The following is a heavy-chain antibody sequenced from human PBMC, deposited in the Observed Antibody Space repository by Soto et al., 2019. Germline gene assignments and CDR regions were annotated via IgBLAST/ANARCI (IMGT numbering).Heavy chain of an antibody. V-gene: IGHV4-59*01. Sequence: SETLSLTCTVSGGSISSYYWSWIRQPPGKGLEWIGYIYYSGSTNYNPSPKSRVTISVDTSKNQFSLKLSSVTAADTAVYYCARDSGSPPYYYYGMDVWGQGTTVTVSS. CDR2: IYYSGST. CDR1: GGSISSYY. CDR3: ARDSGSPPYYYYGMDV. J-gene: IGHJ6*02. D-gene: IGHD3-10*01.